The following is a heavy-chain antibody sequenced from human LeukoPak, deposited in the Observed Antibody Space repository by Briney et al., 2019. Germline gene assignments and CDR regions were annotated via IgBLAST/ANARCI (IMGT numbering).Heavy chain of an antibody. J-gene: IGHJ4*02. Sequence: GASVKVSCKASGYTFTSHHMYWVRQAPGQGLEWMGLINATGGSTNYAQRFQGRVTMTRDTSTSTVFVELNSLRSDDTAVYYCARGPPLYSSGWELDYWGQGALVTVSS. CDR3: ARGPPLYSSGWELDY. CDR2: INATGGST. CDR1: GYTFTSHH. V-gene: IGHV1-46*01. D-gene: IGHD6-19*01.